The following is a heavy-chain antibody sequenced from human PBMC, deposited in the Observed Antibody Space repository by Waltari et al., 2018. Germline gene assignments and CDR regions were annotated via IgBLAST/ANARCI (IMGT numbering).Heavy chain of an antibody. J-gene: IGHJ4*02. D-gene: IGHD1-1*01. Sequence: QVQLVQSGAEVKKPGASVKVSCKASGYTFPGYAMHWVRQAPGHRLEWMGWINSKSGNIEVSKKFGGRVTTTRDTSRSTAYMEMGSLRYEDTAIYYCVRGYHGGAWIVDYWGQGTPVTVSS. CDR2: INSKSGNI. CDR1: GYTFPGYA. CDR3: VRGYHGGAWIVDY. V-gene: IGHV1-3*01.